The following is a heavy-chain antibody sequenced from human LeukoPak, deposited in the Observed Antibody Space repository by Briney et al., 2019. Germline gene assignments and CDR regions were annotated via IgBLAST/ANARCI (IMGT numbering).Heavy chain of an antibody. CDR1: GGTFSSYA. V-gene: IGHV1-69*04. CDR3: ARDSRDDAFDI. Sequence: SVKVSCKASGGTFSSYAISWVRQAPGQGLEWMGRIIPILGIANYAQKFQGRVTITADKSTSTAYMELSSLRSEDTAVYYCARDSRDDAFDIWGQGTLVTVSS. D-gene: IGHD6-13*01. CDR2: IIPILGIA. J-gene: IGHJ3*02.